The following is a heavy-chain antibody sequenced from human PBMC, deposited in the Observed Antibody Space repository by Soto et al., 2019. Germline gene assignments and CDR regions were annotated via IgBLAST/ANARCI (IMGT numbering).Heavy chain of an antibody. Sequence: PSETLSLTCDVSGGSISSGGYSWSWIRQPQGKVLEWIWYIFHSGSTYYNPSLKIRVTLSVVSSKNQFSLMLSSVTAADTAVYYCARVPDRWGQGTLVTVSS. V-gene: IGHV4-30-2*01. CDR1: GGSISSGGYS. D-gene: IGHD2-2*01. CDR3: ARVPDR. J-gene: IGHJ5*02. CDR2: IFHSGST.